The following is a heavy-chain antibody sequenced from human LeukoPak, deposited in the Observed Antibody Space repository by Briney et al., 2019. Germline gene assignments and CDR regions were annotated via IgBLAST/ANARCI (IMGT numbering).Heavy chain of an antibody. J-gene: IGHJ4*02. CDR3: ARNNYYGSGSYYVY. D-gene: IGHD3-10*01. V-gene: IGHV3-30*02. CDR1: GFTFSSYG. Sequence: GGSLRLFCAASGFTFSSYGMHWVRQAPGKGLKWVAFIRYDGSNKYYADSVKGRFTISRYNSKNTLYLQMNSLRAEDTAVYYCARNNYYGSGSYYVYWGQGTLVTVSS. CDR2: IRYDGSNK.